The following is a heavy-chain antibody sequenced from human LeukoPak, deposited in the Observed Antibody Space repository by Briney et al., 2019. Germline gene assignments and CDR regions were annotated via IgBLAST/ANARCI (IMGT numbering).Heavy chain of an antibody. V-gene: IGHV3-30-3*01. Sequence: GGSLRLSCAASGFTFSSYAMHWVRQAPGKGLEWVAVISYDGSNEYYADSVKGRFTISRDNSKNTLYLQMNSLRAEDTAVYYCARASTVVTPFDYWGQGTLVTVSS. D-gene: IGHD4-23*01. CDR3: ARASTVVTPFDY. J-gene: IGHJ4*02. CDR2: ISYDGSNE. CDR1: GFTFSSYA.